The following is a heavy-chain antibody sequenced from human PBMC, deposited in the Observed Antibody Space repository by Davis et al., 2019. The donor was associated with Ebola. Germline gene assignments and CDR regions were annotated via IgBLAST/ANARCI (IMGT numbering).Heavy chain of an antibody. CDR2: IIPILGIA. D-gene: IGHD4-23*01. V-gene: IGHV1-69*04. CDR1: GGTFSSYA. CDR3: ARTRPYGGNSGAFDI. J-gene: IGHJ3*02. Sequence: SVKVSCKASGGTFSSYAISWVRQAPGQGLEWMGRIIPILGIANYAQKFQGRVTITTDKSTSTAYMELSSLRSEDTAVYYCARTRPYGGNSGAFDIWGQGTMVTVSS.